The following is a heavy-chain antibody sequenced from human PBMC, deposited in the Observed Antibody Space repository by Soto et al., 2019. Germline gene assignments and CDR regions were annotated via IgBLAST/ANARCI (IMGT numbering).Heavy chain of an antibody. CDR1: GFTFSSYG. CDR2: IWYDGSNK. CDR3: ARDGLPSGYSSYYYGMDV. D-gene: IGHD6-19*01. V-gene: IGHV3-33*01. Sequence: GGSLRLSCAASGFTFSSYGMHWVRQAPGKGLEWVAVIWYDGSNKYYADSVKGRFTITRDNSKNTLYLQMNGLRAEDTAVYYCARDGLPSGYSSYYYGMDVWGQGTTVTVSS. J-gene: IGHJ6*02.